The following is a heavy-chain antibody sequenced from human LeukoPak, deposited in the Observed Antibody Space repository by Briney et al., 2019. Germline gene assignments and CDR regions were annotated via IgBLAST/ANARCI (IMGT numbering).Heavy chain of an antibody. J-gene: IGHJ4*02. CDR2: IQEDGKKE. D-gene: IGHD2-21*02. CDR1: GFTVSSNY. V-gene: IGHV3-7*01. Sequence: GGSLRLSCAASGFTVSSNYMSWVRQAPGKGLEWVANIQEDGKKENYVDSVRGRFTISRDNAKNSIYLQMNSLRVEDTAVYYCAKDIVGGGDDYWGQGTLVIVSS. CDR3: AKDIVGGGDDY.